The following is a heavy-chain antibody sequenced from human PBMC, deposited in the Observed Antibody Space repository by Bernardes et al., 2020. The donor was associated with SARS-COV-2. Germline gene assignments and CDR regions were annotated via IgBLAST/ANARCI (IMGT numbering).Heavy chain of an antibody. Sequence: GSLRFSCAASGFAFSSYAMSWVRQAPGQGLEWGSVISGSGGTPYYSDSVKGRFTISRDNSQNILYLQMRSLRSEDTAVYFCAKDLIAGTLGGLPQTFDYWGQGTLVTVSS. J-gene: IGHJ4*02. CDR3: AKDLIAGTLGGLPQTFDY. CDR1: GFAFSSYA. V-gene: IGHV3-23*01. CDR2: ISGSGGTP. D-gene: IGHD3-16*01.